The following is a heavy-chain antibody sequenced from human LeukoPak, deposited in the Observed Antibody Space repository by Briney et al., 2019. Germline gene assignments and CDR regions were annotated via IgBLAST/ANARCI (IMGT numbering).Heavy chain of an antibody. CDR3: ARGRYCSSTSCYVPRYYYYYYMDV. J-gene: IGHJ6*03. CDR1: GGSFSGYY. CDR2: INHSGST. Sequence: SETLSLTCAVYGGSFSGYYWSWIRQPPGKGLEWIGEINHSGSTNYNPSPKSRVTISVDTSKNQFSLKLSSVTAADTAVYYCARGRYCSSTSCYVPRYYYYYYMDVWGKGTTVTVSS. V-gene: IGHV4-34*01. D-gene: IGHD2-2*01.